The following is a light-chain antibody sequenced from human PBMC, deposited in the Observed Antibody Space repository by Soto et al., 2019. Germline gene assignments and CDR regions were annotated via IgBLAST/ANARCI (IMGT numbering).Light chain of an antibody. J-gene: IGLJ3*02. CDR1: SSDVGAYKY. Sequence: QSALTQPRSVSESPGQSVTSSCSGTSSDVGAYKYVSWYQQHPGKAPKLMIYDVSKRPSGVPDRFSGSKSGSTASLTISGLQAEDEADYYCCSYAGSFTWVFGGGTKLTVL. CDR2: DVS. CDR3: CSYAGSFTWV. V-gene: IGLV2-11*01.